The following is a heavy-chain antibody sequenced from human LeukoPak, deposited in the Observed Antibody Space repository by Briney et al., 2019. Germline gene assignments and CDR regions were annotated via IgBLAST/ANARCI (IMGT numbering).Heavy chain of an antibody. D-gene: IGHD1-26*01. CDR3: ARVKDPIVGATYFDY. V-gene: IGHV3-23*01. Sequence: GGSLRLSCTASGFTFTNYAMSWVRQAPGKGLEWLSSISGSGDSTSYADSVEGRFTISRDNSKNTVYLQMNSLRAEDTAVYYCARVKDPIVGATYFDYWGQGTLVTVSS. J-gene: IGHJ4*02. CDR2: ISGSGDST. CDR1: GFTFTNYA.